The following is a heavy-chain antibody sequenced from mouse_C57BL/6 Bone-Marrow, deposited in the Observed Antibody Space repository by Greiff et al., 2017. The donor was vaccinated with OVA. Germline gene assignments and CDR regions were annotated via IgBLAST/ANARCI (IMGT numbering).Heavy chain of an antibody. Sequence: QVQLKQPGAELVKPGASVKMSCKASGYTFTSYWITWVQQTPGQGLEWLGDIYPGGGSTYYNAKFKSQATLTVDTSSRASYMQHSSLTSEDSAVYYWASWFAYWGQGTLVTVSA. CDR3: ASWFAY. J-gene: IGHJ3*01. V-gene: IGHV1-55*01. CDR2: IYPGGGST. CDR1: GYTFTSYW.